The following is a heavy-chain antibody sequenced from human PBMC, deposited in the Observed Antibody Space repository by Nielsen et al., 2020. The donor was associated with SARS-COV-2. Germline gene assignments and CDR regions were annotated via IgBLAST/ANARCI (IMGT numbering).Heavy chain of an antibody. Sequence: WLRQPPGKGLEWIGYIYYIGSTYYNPSLKSRVTISVDTSKNQFSLKLSSVTAADTAVYYCARLRSYCSSTSCYHPPNWYFDLWGRGTLVTVSS. V-gene: IGHV4-39*01. CDR2: IYYIGST. CDR3: ARLRSYCSSTSCYHPPNWYFDL. D-gene: IGHD2-2*01. J-gene: IGHJ2*01.